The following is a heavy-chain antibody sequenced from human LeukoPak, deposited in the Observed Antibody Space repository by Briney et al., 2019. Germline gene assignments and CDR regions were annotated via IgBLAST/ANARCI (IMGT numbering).Heavy chain of an antibody. J-gene: IGHJ5*02. D-gene: IGHD6-13*01. Sequence: PGGSLRLSCAASGFTFSSYSMSWVRQAPGKGLEWVSDITGSGGRTSYADSVKGRFTISRDNSKKTLYLQMTSLRAEDTAVYYCARIRAGYSSSWFDPWGQGTLVTVSS. CDR3: ARIRAGYSSSWFDP. CDR1: GFTFSSYS. CDR2: ITGSGGRT. V-gene: IGHV3-23*01.